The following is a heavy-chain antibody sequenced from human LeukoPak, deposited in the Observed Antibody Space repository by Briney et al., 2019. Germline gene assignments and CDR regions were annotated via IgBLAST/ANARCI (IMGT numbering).Heavy chain of an antibody. Sequence: PGGSLRLSCAASGFTFSSYSTNWVRQAPGKGLEWVSSISSSSSYIYYADSVKGRFTISRDNAKNSLYLQMNSLRAEDTAVYYCASLTGERKLYYFDYWGQGTLVTVSS. CDR3: ASLTGERKLYYFDY. V-gene: IGHV3-21*01. J-gene: IGHJ4*02. CDR1: GFTFSSYS. CDR2: ISSSSSYI. D-gene: IGHD7-27*01.